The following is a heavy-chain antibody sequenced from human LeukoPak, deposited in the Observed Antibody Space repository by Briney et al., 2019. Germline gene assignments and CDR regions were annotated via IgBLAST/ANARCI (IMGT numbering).Heavy chain of an antibody. Sequence: SETLSLTCTVYGGSISIYYWSWIRQPPGKGLEWIGYIYYSGSTNYNPSLKSRVTISVDTSKNQFSLKLSSVTAADTAVYYCARGNDILTGYFEYFDYWGQGTLVTVSS. CDR2: IYYSGST. CDR1: GGSISIYY. CDR3: ARGNDILTGYFEYFDY. V-gene: IGHV4-59*01. D-gene: IGHD3-9*01. J-gene: IGHJ4*02.